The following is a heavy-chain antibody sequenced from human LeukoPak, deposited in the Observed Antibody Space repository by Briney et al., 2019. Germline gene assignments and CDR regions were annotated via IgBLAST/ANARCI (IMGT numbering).Heavy chain of an antibody. J-gene: IGHJ4*02. D-gene: IGHD6-25*01. CDR1: GFTFSNYA. CDR2: ITSGGGTT. Sequence: GGSLRPSCAAPGFTFSNYAMSWVRQAPGKALGWVSAITSGGGTTYYAGPVKGRFTISRDNSKNTLYLQMNSLRAEDTAVYYCARDPPRAAWVFDYWGQGTLVSVSS. CDR3: ARDPPRAAWVFDY. V-gene: IGHV3-23*01.